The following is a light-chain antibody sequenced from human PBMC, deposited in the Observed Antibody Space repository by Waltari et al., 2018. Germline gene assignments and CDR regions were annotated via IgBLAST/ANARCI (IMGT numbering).Light chain of an antibody. V-gene: IGKV1-39*01. Sequence: DIQMTQSPSSLSASVGARGTITCRASQSISSYLNWYQQKPGKVPKVLIYAASSLQSGVPSRFSGSGSGTDFTLTISSLQPEDFATYYCQQRETFGQGTKVEIK. CDR3: QQRET. J-gene: IGKJ1*01. CDR2: AAS. CDR1: QSISSY.